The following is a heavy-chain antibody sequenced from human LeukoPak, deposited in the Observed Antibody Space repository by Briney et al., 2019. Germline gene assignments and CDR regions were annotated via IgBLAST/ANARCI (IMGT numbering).Heavy chain of an antibody. Sequence: ASVKVSCKASGYTFTSYGISWVRQAPGQGLEWMGWINPNSGGTNYAQKFQGRVTMTRDTSISTAYMELSGLRSDDTAVYYCARGSSSWLYYYYYMDVWGKGTTVTVSS. V-gene: IGHV1-2*02. CDR3: ARGSSSWLYYYYYMDV. D-gene: IGHD6-13*01. CDR1: GYTFTSYG. CDR2: INPNSGGT. J-gene: IGHJ6*03.